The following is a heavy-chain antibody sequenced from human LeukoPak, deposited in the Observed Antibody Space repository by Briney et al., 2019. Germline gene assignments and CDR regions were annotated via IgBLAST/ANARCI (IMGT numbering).Heavy chain of an antibody. CDR2: MNPNSGNT. CDR3: ARSRDSSGWKNWFDP. J-gene: IGHJ5*02. D-gene: IGHD6-19*01. V-gene: IGHV1-8*02. CDR1: GYTLTSYD. Sequence: ASVKVSCKASGYTLTSYDINWVRQATGQGLEWMGWMNPNSGNTGYAQKLQGRVTMTTDTSTSTAYMELRSLRSDDTAVYYCARSRDSSGWKNWFDPWGQGTLVTVSS.